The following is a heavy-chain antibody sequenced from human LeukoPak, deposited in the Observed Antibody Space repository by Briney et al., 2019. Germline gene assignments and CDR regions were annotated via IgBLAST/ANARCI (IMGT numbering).Heavy chain of an antibody. D-gene: IGHD3-16*01. J-gene: IGHJ4*02. V-gene: IGHV3-23*01. CDR2: ISESRDDT. Sequence: RGSLRLSCAAPGFTFSDYAMSWIRQAPGKGLEWVSSISESRDDTDNADSVKGRFTISRDNSNNTLYLQMNSLRAEDTAVYYCARDYPGDSMLCEDYFDYWGQGTLVTVSS. CDR1: GFTFSDYA. CDR3: ARDYPGDSMLCEDYFDY.